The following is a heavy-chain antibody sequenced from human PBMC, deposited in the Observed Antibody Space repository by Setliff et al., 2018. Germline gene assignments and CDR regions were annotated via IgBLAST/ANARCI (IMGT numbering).Heavy chain of an antibody. CDR3: ARSAITGTTKKYYYYLDV. J-gene: IGHJ6*03. CDR2: TIPLLPLP. D-gene: IGHD1-7*01. V-gene: IGHV1-69*10. Sequence: GASVKVSCKASGGIFSTLAITWVRQAPGQGLEWMGGTIPLLPLPNYAVKFQGRVTITADKSTSTAYMELSSLTSEDTAVYYCARSAITGTTKKYYYYLDVWGQGTTVTVSS. CDR1: GGIFSTLA.